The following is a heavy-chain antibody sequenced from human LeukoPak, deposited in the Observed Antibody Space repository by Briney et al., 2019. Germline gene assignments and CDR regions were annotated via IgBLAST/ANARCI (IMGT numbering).Heavy chain of an antibody. Sequence: SDTLSLTCTASGGSISSYYLSWIRQPPGKGLEWIGYIYYSGSTNYNPSLKSRVTISVDTSKNQFSLKLSSVTAADTAVYYCARVGTYGSGSYLSWLDYWGQGTLVTVSS. CDR2: IYYSGST. CDR1: GGSISSYY. CDR3: ARVGTYGSGSYLSWLDY. V-gene: IGHV4-59*07. J-gene: IGHJ4*02. D-gene: IGHD3-10*01.